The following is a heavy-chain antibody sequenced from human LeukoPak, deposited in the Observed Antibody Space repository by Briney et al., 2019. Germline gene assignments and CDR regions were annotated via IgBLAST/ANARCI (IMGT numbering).Heavy chain of an antibody. J-gene: IGHJ6*02. CDR2: ISAYNGNT. CDR1: GYTFTSYG. D-gene: IGHD6-6*01. Sequence: ASVKVSCKASGYTFTSYGISWVRQAPGQGLEWMGWISAYNGNTNYAQKLQGRVTMTTDTSTSTAYMELRSLRSDDTAVYYCARDKGDSSSVSSYYYYGMDVWGQGTTVTVSS. CDR3: ARDKGDSSSVSSYYYYGMDV. V-gene: IGHV1-18*01.